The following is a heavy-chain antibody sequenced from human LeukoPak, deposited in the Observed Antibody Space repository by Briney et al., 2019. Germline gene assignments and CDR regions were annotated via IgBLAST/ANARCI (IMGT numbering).Heavy chain of an antibody. CDR3: ARHGGYDRGGYWFDP. Sequence: SETLSLTCTVSGGSISSSNYYWGWIRQPPGKGLEWIGSIHYSGSTYHNPSLKSRVTISVDTSKNQFSLKLSSVIAADTAVYHCARHGGYDRGGYWFDPWSQGTLVTVSS. CDR1: GGSISSSNYY. V-gene: IGHV4-39*01. CDR2: IHYSGST. J-gene: IGHJ5*02. D-gene: IGHD3-22*01.